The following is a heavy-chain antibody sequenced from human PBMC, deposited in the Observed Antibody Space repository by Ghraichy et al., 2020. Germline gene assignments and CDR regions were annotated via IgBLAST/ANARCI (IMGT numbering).Heavy chain of an antibody. CDR1: GFTFSFYA. D-gene: IGHD5-24*01. CDR2: ISGSAGST. Sequence: GESLRLSCAASGFTFSFYAMTWVRQAPGKGLEWVSVISGSAGSTVYADSVKGRFTVSRDNSKNTLYLQMNSLRAEDSAVYYCAKDREEASITNPYGMAVWGQGTTVTVSS. V-gene: IGHV3-23*01. CDR3: AKDREEASITNPYGMAV. J-gene: IGHJ6*02.